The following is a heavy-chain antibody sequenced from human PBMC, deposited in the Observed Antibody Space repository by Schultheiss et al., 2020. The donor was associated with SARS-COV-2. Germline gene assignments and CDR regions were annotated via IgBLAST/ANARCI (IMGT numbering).Heavy chain of an antibody. CDR1: GYSISSGYY. V-gene: IGHV4-38-2*02. CDR2: IYYSGST. D-gene: IGHD3-10*01. J-gene: IGHJ6*02. CDR3: ARVISVDEWFGEFNYGMDV. Sequence: SETLSLTCTVSGYSISSGYYWGWIRQPPGKGLEWIGNIYYSGSTYDNPSLKSRVTISVDTSKNQFSLKLSSVTAADTAVYYCARVISVDEWFGEFNYGMDVWGQGTTVTVSS.